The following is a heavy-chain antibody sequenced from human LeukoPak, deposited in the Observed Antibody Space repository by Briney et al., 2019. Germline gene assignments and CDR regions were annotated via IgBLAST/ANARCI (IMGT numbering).Heavy chain of an antibody. CDR1: GYTFTVYY. Sequence: ASVKVSCKASGYTFTVYYMHWVRQAPGQGLEWMGWINPNSGGTNYAQKFQGRVTMTRDTSISTAYMELSRLRSDDTAVYYCARDGYIAAAGTSDFDYWGQGTLVTVSS. CDR3: ARDGYIAAAGTSDFDY. D-gene: IGHD6-13*01. CDR2: INPNSGGT. V-gene: IGHV1-2*02. J-gene: IGHJ4*02.